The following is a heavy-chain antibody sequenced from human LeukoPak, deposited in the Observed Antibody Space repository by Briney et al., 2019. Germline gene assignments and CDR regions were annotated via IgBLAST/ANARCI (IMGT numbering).Heavy chain of an antibody. J-gene: IGHJ4*02. D-gene: IGHD5-18*01. V-gene: IGHV3-48*01. Sequence: GGSLRLSCAASGLTFSSYAMHWVRQAPGKGLEWVSYISSSSSTIYYADSVKGRFTISRDNAKNSLYLQMNSLRAEDTAVYYCARDREDTAMVSWGQGTLVTVSS. CDR2: ISSSSSTI. CDR3: ARDREDTAMVS. CDR1: GLTFSSYA.